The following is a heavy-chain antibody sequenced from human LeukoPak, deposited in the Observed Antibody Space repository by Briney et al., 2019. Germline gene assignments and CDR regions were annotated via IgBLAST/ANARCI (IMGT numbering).Heavy chain of an antibody. CDR1: GYSISSGYY. D-gene: IGHD3-22*01. V-gene: IGHV4-38-2*02. Sequence: SETLSLTCTVSGYSISSGYYWAWIRQPPGKGLEWIGTIYNSGSTYQNPSLKSRVTISVDRSKNQFSLKLSSVTAADTAVYYCASADSSGYYYGFDIWGRGTIVTVSS. CDR3: ASADSSGYYYGFDI. CDR2: IYNSGST. J-gene: IGHJ3*02.